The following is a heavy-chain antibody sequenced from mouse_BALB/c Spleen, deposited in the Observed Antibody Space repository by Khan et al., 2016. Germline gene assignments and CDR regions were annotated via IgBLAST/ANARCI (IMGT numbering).Heavy chain of an antibody. V-gene: IGHV3-6*02. CDR3: AREEYGISFAY. Sequence: QLEESGPGLVKPSQSLSLTCSVTGYSITSGYYWNWIRQFPGNKLEWMGYISYDGSNNYNPSLKNRISITRDTSKNQFFLKLNSVTTEDTATYYCAREEYGISFAYWGQGTLVTVSA. J-gene: IGHJ3*01. CDR1: GYSITSGYY. CDR2: ISYDGSN. D-gene: IGHD2-10*02.